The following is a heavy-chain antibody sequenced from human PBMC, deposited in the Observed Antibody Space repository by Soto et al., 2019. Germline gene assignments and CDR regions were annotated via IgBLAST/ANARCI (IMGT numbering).Heavy chain of an antibody. V-gene: IGHV4-4*02. D-gene: IGHD6-13*01. CDR1: GGSINSDNW. CDR2: IYHNGGT. CDR3: ARWTMYSSSSVYFDY. Sequence: QVQLQESGPGLVKPSGTLSLTCTVSGGSINSDNWWNWVRQPPGKGLEWIGQIYHNGGTNYNPSLWRRFTIAVDKSKNQFSLKLTSVTAADTAVYYCARWTMYSSSSVYFDYWGQGTLVTVSS. J-gene: IGHJ4*02.